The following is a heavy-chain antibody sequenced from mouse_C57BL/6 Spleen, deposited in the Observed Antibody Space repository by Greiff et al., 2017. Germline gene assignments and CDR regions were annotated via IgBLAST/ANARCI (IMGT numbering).Heavy chain of an antibody. CDR2: IYPGDGDT. J-gene: IGHJ1*03. CDR1: GYAFSSSW. V-gene: IGHV1-82*01. CDR3: APYYCGSSYWYLDV. Sequence: QVQLQQSGPELVKPGASVKISCKASGYAFSSSWMNWVKQRPGKGLEWIGRIYPGDGDTNYNAKFKGKATLTADKSSSTAYMQLSSLTSEDSEVYVCAPYYCGSSYWYLDVWGTGTTVTVSS. D-gene: IGHD1-1*01.